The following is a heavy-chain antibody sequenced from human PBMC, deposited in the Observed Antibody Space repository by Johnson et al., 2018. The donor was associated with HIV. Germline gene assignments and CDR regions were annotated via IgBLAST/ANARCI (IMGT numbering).Heavy chain of an antibody. J-gene: IGHJ3*02. CDR1: GFKFDDYA. Sequence: VQLVESGGGLAEPGRSLRLSCEASGFKFDDYAMHWVRQFPGKGLEWVSGISWNSGSIDYADSVKGRFTISRDNSKNTLYLQMNSLRAEDTALYYCAKEGSSSPWAFDIWGQGTMVTVSS. CDR2: ISWNSGSI. CDR3: AKEGSSSPWAFDI. V-gene: IGHV3-9*01. D-gene: IGHD2-15*01.